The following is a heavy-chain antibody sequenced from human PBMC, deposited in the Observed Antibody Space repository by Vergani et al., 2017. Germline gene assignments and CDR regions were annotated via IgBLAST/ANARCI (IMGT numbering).Heavy chain of an antibody. D-gene: IGHD3-10*01. Sequence: EVQLVQSGAEVKKPGESLRISCKGSGYSFTSYWISWVRQMPGKGLEWMGRIDPSDSDTRYSPSFQGQVTISADKSISTAYLQWSSLKASDTAMYYCARAAYGSGPLDYYYGMDVWGQGTTVTVSS. CDR3: ARAAYGSGPLDYYYGMDV. CDR1: GYSFTSYW. CDR2: IDPSDSDT. J-gene: IGHJ6*02. V-gene: IGHV5-10-1*03.